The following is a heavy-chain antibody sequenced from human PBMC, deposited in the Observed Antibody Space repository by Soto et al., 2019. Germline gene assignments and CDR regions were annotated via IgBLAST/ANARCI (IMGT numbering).Heavy chain of an antibody. J-gene: IGHJ4*02. V-gene: IGHV3-74*01. D-gene: IGHD2-8*01. CDR2: INRDGSRT. Sequence: EVQLVESGGNVLQPGGSLRLSCAASGFISSSYWMHWVRQAPGKGLVWVSRINRDGSRTDYADSVKGRFAVSRDNAKNTVILQMNSLRADETAVYYCARGVNGYYYVDYWGQGTMVTVYS. CDR3: ARGVNGYYYVDY. CDR1: GFISSSYW.